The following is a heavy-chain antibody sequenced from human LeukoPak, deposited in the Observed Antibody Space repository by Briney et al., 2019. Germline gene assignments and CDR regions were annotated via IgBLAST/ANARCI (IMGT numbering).Heavy chain of an antibody. CDR2: LGPSGTTT. J-gene: IGHJ4*02. Sequence: GGSLRLSCAASGFTFSSYSMNWVRQAPGKGLEWVSTLGPSGTTTAYADSVKGRFTISRDNSKNTLYLQMNSLRAEDTAVYYCAKDQYDFWSGYYFFDYWGQGTLVTVSS. V-gene: IGHV3-NL1*01. D-gene: IGHD3-3*01. CDR3: AKDQYDFWSGYYFFDY. CDR1: GFTFSSYS.